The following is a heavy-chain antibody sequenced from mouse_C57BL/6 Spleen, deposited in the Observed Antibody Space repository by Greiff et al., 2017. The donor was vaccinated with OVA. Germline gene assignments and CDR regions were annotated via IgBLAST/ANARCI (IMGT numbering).Heavy chain of an antibody. CDR3: AYYGNYEFAY. D-gene: IGHD2-1*01. CDR2: IYPRSGNT. J-gene: IGHJ3*01. V-gene: IGHV1-81*01. Sequence: VQLQESGAELARPGASVKLSCKASGYTFTSYGISWVKQRTGQGLEWIGEIYPRSGNTYYNEKFKGKATLTADKSSSTAYMELRSLTSEDSAVYFCAYYGNYEFAYWGQGTLVTVSA. CDR1: GYTFTSYG.